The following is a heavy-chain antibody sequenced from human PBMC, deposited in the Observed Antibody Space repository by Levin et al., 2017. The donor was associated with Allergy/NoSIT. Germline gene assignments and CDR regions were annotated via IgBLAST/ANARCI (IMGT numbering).Heavy chain of an antibody. CDR2: IIPILGIA. J-gene: IGHJ4*02. CDR3: ARGLDY. CDR1: GGTFSRYT. Sequence: KISCKASGGTFSRYTITWVRQAPGQGLEWMGRIIPILGIANYAQKFQGRVTITADMSTSTAYMELNSLRSDDTAVYYCARGLDYWGQGTLVTVSS. V-gene: IGHV1-69*02.